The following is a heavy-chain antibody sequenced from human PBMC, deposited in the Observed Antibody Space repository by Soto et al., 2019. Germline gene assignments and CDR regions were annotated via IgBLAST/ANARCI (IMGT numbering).Heavy chain of an antibody. V-gene: IGHV3-30-3*01. CDR2: ISYDGSNK. CDR1: GFTFSSYA. D-gene: IGHD3-22*01. Sequence: GGSLRLSCAASGFTFSSYAMHWVRQAPGKGLEWVAVISYDGSNKYYADSVKGRFTISRDNSKNTLYLQMNSLRAEDTAVYYCARGLYYYDSSGYYNDYWGQGTLVTVSS. CDR3: ARGLYYYDSSGYYNDY. J-gene: IGHJ4*02.